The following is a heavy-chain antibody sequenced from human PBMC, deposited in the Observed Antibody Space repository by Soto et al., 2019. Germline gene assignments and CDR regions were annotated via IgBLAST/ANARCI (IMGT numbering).Heavy chain of an antibody. CDR3: ARGAPRITIFGVVTRGGYYYYMDV. CDR2: INSDGSST. D-gene: IGHD3-3*01. CDR1: GFTFSSYW. J-gene: IGHJ6*03. V-gene: IGHV3-74*01. Sequence: GGSLRLSCAASGFTFSSYWMHWVRQAPGKGLVWVSRINSDGSSTSYADSVKGRFTISRDNAKNTLYLQMNSLRAEDTAVYYCARGAPRITIFGVVTRGGYYYYMDVWGKGTTVTVSS.